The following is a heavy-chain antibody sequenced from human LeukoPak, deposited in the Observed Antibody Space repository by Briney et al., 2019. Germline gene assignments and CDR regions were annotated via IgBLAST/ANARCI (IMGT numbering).Heavy chain of an antibody. V-gene: IGHV3-30-3*01. CDR1: GFTFSSYA. Sequence: SGGSLRLSCAASGFTFSSYAMHWVRQAPGKGLEWVAVISYEGSNKYYADSVKGRFTISRDNSKNTLYLQMNSLRAEDTAVYYCARSRLVATSNDYWGQGTLVTVSS. CDR2: ISYEGSNK. J-gene: IGHJ4*02. D-gene: IGHD5-12*01. CDR3: ARSRLVATSNDY.